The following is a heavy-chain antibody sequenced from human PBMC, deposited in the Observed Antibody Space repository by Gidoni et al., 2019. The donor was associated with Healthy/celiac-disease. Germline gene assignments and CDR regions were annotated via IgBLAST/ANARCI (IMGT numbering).Heavy chain of an antibody. D-gene: IGHD3-16*01. V-gene: IGHV4-39*01. CDR3: ARQGGSRTSFHYYYYYMDV. CDR1: GGSISSSSYY. J-gene: IGHJ6*03. CDR2: IYYSGTT. Sequence: QLQLQESGPGLVKPSETLSITCTVSGGSISSSSYYWGWIRQPPGKGLVWIGRIYYSGTTYSTPSLTSRVTISVDTSKNPFSLKLSSVGAADTAVYYCARQGGSRTSFHYYYYYMDVWGKGTTVTVSS.